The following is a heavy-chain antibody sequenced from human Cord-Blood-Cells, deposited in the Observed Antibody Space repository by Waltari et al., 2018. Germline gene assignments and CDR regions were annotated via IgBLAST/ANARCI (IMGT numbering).Heavy chain of an antibody. CDR1: GDSVSSNSAA. Sequence: QVQLQQSGPGLVKPSQTLSLTCAISGDSVSSNSAAWNLMRQSPSRGLEWLGRTYYRSKWYNDYAVSVKSRITINPDTSKNQFSLQLNSVTPEDTAVYYCARDLRLTGARLLDAFDIWGQGTMVTVSS. CDR2: TYYRSKWYN. J-gene: IGHJ3*02. V-gene: IGHV6-1*01. D-gene: IGHD7-27*01. CDR3: ARDLRLTGARLLDAFDI.